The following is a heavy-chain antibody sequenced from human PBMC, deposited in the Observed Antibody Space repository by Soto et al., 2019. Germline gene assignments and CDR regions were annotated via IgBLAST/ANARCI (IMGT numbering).Heavy chain of an antibody. CDR3: ARDITGYFKFDP. CDR2: IYKSDIA. CDR1: GGSINNGGYY. Sequence: PSETLSLTCTVSGGSINNGGYYWSWIRQHPGKGLEWIGYIYKSDIANYNPSLRSRVSISLDTSEKQFSLKMSSVTAADTAMYYCARDITGYFKFDPWGQGTLVTVSS. V-gene: IGHV4-31*03. D-gene: IGHD3-3*01. J-gene: IGHJ5*02.